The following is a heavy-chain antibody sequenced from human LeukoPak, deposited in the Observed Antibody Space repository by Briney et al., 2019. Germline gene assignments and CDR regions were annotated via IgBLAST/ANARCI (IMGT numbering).Heavy chain of an antibody. D-gene: IGHD3-22*01. J-gene: IGHJ4*02. CDR2: VSGSGGST. V-gene: IGHV3-23*01. CDR1: GFTFNSYA. Sequence: GGSLRLSCAASGFTFNSYAVRWVRQAPGKGLEWVAAVSGSGGSTYYAGSVKGRFTISRDNSKNTLYLQMNTLKPEDTAVYYCATSPGYYESSPYDYWGQGTLVTVSS. CDR3: ATSPGYYESSPYDY.